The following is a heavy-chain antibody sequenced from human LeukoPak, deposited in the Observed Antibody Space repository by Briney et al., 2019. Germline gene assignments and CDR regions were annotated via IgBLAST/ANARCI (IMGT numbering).Heavy chain of an antibody. J-gene: IGHJ3*02. CDR2: IYYSGST. V-gene: IGHV4-59*12. D-gene: IGHD3-22*01. Sequence: PSETLSLTCTVSGGSISSYYWNWIRQPPGKGLEWIGYIYYSGSTYYNPSLKSRVTISVDTSKNQFSLKLSSVTAADTAVYYCARFNTYYYDSSGSLEDAFDIWGQGTMVTVSS. CDR3: ARFNTYYYDSSGSLEDAFDI. CDR1: GGSISSYY.